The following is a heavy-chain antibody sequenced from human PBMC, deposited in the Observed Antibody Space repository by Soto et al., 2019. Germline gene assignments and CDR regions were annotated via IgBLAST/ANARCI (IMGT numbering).Heavy chain of an antibody. Sequence: GGSLRLSCAASGFTFSSYWMHWVRQAPGKGLVWVSRINSDGSSTSYADSVKGRFTISRDNAKNTPYLQMNSLRAEDTAVYYCAREPKRYNWFDPWGQGTLVTVSS. V-gene: IGHV3-74*01. CDR1: GFTFSSYW. J-gene: IGHJ5*02. CDR2: INSDGSST. CDR3: AREPKRYNWFDP.